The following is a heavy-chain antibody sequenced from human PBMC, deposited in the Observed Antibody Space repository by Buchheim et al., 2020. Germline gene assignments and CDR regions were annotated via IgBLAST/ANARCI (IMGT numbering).Heavy chain of an antibody. D-gene: IGHD4-17*01. V-gene: IGHV1-69*01. J-gene: IGHJ4*02. CDR2: IIPIFVTA. CDR1: GGTFSSYA. Sequence: QVQLVQSGAEVKKPGSSVKVSCKASGGTFSSYAISWVRQAPGQGLEWMGGIIPIFVTANYAQKFQGRFTITAEESTTPAYMELSSLRSEDTAVYYCARDGTSVWGIVPRSLGFDYWGQGTL. CDR3: ARDGTSVWGIVPRSLGFDY.